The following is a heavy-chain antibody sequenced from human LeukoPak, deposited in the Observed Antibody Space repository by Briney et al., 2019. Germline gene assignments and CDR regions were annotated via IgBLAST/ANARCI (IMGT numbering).Heavy chain of an antibody. J-gene: IGHJ4*02. D-gene: IGHD2-2*01. CDR3: AKDPCSSTSCYPFDY. CDR2: ISGSGGST. CDR1: GFTFSSYA. Sequence: PGGSVRLSCAASGFTFSSYAMSWVRQAPGKGLEWVSAISGSGGSTYYADSVKGRFTISRDNSKNTLYLQMNSLRAEDTAVYYCAKDPCSSTSCYPFDYWGQGTLVTVSS. V-gene: IGHV3-23*01.